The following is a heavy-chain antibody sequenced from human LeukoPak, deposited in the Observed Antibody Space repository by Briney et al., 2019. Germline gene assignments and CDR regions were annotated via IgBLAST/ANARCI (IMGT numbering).Heavy chain of an antibody. D-gene: IGHD1-26*01. CDR2: IIPISGTT. CDR3: ARKLRLGGNWFDP. CDR1: GGTFTSYA. V-gene: IGHV1-69*13. Sequence: SVKVSCKTSGGTFTSYAITWVRQAPGQGLEWMGKIIPISGTTNYAQKFQGRVTFTADESSSTAYMELSSLRSEDTALYYCARKLRLGGNWFDPWGQGTLVTVSS. J-gene: IGHJ5*02.